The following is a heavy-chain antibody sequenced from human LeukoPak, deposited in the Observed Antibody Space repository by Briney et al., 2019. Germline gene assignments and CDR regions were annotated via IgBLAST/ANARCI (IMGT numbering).Heavy chain of an antibody. V-gene: IGHV1-24*01. Sequence: GASVKVSCKVSGYTLTELSMHWVRQAPGKGLEWMGGFDPEDGETIYAQKFQGRVTMTEDTSTDTAYMELSSLRSEDTAVYYCATDRGNWNTRTWDIWGQGTMVTVSS. CDR2: FDPEDGET. J-gene: IGHJ3*02. CDR3: ATDRGNWNTRTWDI. CDR1: GYTLTELS. D-gene: IGHD1/OR15-1a*01.